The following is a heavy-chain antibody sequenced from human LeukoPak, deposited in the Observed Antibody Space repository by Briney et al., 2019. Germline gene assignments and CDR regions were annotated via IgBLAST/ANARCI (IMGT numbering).Heavy chain of an antibody. CDR2: VYYSGST. D-gene: IGHD6-19*01. CDR1: GGSVSGYY. Sequence: PSETLSLTCVVSGGSVSGYYWGWIRQPPGRGLEWIGYVYYSGSTNYNPSLKSRVTISVDTSKNQFSLKLSSVTAADTAVYYCARDPGRWAVAGTLFGYYYGMDVWGQGTTVTVSS. CDR3: ARDPGRWAVAGTLFGYYYGMDV. J-gene: IGHJ6*02. V-gene: IGHV4-59*02.